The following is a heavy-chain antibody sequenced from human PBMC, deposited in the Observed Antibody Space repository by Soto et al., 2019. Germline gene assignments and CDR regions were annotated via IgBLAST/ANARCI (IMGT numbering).Heavy chain of an antibody. CDR3: ARAYSDAFDI. D-gene: IGHD2-15*01. J-gene: IGHJ3*02. CDR1: GFSFSDYY. Sequence: QVQLLESGGGLVKPGGSLRLSCAASGFSFSDYYMTWIRQAPGKGLEWVSYISSSGTGIYYPASVKGRFTSSRDNGKTSLYLQLSSLSAEDTAVYYCARAYSDAFDIWGQGTMVTVSS. V-gene: IGHV3-11*01. CDR2: ISSSGTGI.